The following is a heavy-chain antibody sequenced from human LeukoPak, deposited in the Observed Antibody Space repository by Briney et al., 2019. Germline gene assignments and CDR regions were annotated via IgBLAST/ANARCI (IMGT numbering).Heavy chain of an antibody. CDR3: AKKFHEGRGYNYYGMDV. Sequence: GGSLRLSCAVSGFTFSSYAMSWVRQAPGKGLEWVSAISGSGGSTYYADSVKGRFTSSRDNSKNTLYLQMNSLRAEDTAVYYCAKKFHEGRGYNYYGMDVWGQGTTVTVSS. J-gene: IGHJ6*02. D-gene: IGHD5-12*01. V-gene: IGHV3-23*01. CDR1: GFTFSSYA. CDR2: ISGSGGST.